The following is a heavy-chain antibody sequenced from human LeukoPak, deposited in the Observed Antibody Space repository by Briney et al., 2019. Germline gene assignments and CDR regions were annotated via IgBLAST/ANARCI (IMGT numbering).Heavy chain of an antibody. CDR3: ARAVGRYCSGGSCYSGYYGMDV. CDR2: IGTAGDT. V-gene: IGHV3-13*01. Sequence: GGSLRLSCAASGFTFSSYDMHWVRQATGNGLEWVSAIGTAGDTYYPGSVKGRFTIFRENAKKSLYLQMNSLRAGDTAVYYCARAVGRYCSGGSCYSGYYGMDVWGQGNTGTVSS. D-gene: IGHD2-15*01. J-gene: IGHJ6*01. CDR1: GFTFSSYD.